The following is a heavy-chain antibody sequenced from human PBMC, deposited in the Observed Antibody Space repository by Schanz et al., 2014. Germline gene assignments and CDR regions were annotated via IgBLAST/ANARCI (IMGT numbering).Heavy chain of an antibody. CDR3: ARDAADFYDILTEEDY. J-gene: IGHJ4*02. D-gene: IGHD3-9*01. CDR1: GYTFTSYG. CDR2: ISACNGNT. V-gene: IGHV1-18*01. Sequence: QVQLVQSGAEVKKPGASVKVSCKASGYTFTSYGISWVRQAPGQGLEWMGWISACNGNTMYPQKLQGRVTMTTDTSTSTAYMKLRSLRSDDTAVYYCARDAADFYDILTEEDYWGQGTLVTVSS.